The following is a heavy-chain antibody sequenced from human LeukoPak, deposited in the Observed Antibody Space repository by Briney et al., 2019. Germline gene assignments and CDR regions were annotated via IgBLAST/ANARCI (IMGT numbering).Heavy chain of an antibody. Sequence: PSETLSLTCTVSGGSISSTNSCWGWIRQPPEKGLEWIGNIDSSGTSHYNPVLKSRATTSLDTSKSHFSLRLTSVTAADTAVYYCARLIDYGGFYFYYYMDVWGKGTSVTVSS. CDR3: ARLIDYGGFYFYYYMDV. CDR1: GGSISSTNSC. CDR2: IDSSGTS. D-gene: IGHD4/OR15-4a*01. J-gene: IGHJ6*03. V-gene: IGHV4-39*02.